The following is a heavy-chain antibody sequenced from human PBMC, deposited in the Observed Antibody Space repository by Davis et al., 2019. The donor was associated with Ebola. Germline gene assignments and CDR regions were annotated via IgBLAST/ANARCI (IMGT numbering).Heavy chain of an antibody. Sequence: ASVKVSCKASGGTFSSYAISWVRQAPGQGLEWMGWISAYNGNTNYAQKLQGRVTMTTDTSTSTAYMELRSLRSDDTAVYYCARGITMVQGRGWFDPWGQGTLVTVSS. J-gene: IGHJ5*02. CDR3: ARGITMVQGRGWFDP. D-gene: IGHD3-10*01. CDR2: ISAYNGNT. V-gene: IGHV1-18*01. CDR1: GGTFSSYA.